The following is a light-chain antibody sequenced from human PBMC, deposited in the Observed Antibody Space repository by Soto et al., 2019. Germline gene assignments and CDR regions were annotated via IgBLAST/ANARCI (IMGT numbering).Light chain of an antibody. CDR1: SSNIGSSY. V-gene: IGLV1-47*02. CDR3: AAWDDRVSGYV. CDR2: NNN. J-gene: IGLJ1*01. Sequence: QSVLTQPPSTSGTAGQRVTISCSGSSSNIGSSYVFWFQHLPGTAPKLLMYNNNQRPSGVPDRVSASKSGTSASLAISGLRSEDEADYYCAAWDDRVSGYVFGTGTKLTVL.